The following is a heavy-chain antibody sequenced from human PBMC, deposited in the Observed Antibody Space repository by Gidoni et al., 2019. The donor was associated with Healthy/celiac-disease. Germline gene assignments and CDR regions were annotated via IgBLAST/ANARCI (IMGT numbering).Heavy chain of an antibody. CDR1: GYTFTSYD. Sequence: QVQLVQSGAEVKKPGASVKVSCKASGYTFTSYDSNWVRQATGQGLEWMGWMNPNSGNTGYAQKFQGRVTMTRNTSISTAYMELSSLRSEDTAVYYCARLTTIFGVADYYYYYMDVWGKGTTVTVSS. J-gene: IGHJ6*03. V-gene: IGHV1-8*01. D-gene: IGHD3-3*01. CDR2: MNPNSGNT. CDR3: ARLTTIFGVADYYYYYMDV.